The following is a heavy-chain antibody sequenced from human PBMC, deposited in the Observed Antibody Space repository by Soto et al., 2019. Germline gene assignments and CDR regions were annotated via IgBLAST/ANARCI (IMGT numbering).Heavy chain of an antibody. CDR3: ARPYCGGDCDSDYYYGMDV. CDR1: GYTFTSYY. V-gene: IGHV1-46*01. D-gene: IGHD2-21*02. Sequence: ASVKVSCKASGYTFTSYYMHWVRQAPGQGLEWMGIINPSGGSTSYAQKFQGRVTMTRDTSTSTVYMELSSLRSEDAAVYYCARPYCGGDCDSDYYYGMDVWGQGTTVTVSS. CDR2: INPSGGST. J-gene: IGHJ6*02.